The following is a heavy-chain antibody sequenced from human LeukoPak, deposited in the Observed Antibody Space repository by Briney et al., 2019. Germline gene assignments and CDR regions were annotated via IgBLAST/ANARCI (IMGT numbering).Heavy chain of an antibody. J-gene: IGHJ1*01. Sequence: PGGSLRLSCAASGFTFSSYSMSWIRQAPGKGLEWVSVVNDAGTTTYYADSVKGRFTISRDNSKSTLFLQMTSLRDDDTAVYYCAKDPHGVDSGFDFQHWGQGTLVAVSS. D-gene: IGHD4-23*01. CDR1: GFTFSSYS. CDR3: AKDPHGVDSGFDFQH. V-gene: IGHV3-23*01. CDR2: VNDAGTTT.